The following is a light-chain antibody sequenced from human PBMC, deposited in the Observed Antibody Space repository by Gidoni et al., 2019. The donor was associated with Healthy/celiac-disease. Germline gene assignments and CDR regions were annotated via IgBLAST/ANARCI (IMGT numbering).Light chain of an antibody. CDR1: QSVSSN. Sequence: DIVMTQSPATLSVSPGERATLSCRASQSVSSNLAWYQQKPGQAPRLLIYGASTRATGIPARFSGSGSGTEFTLTISSLQSEDFAVYYCQQYNNWPRTFGPGTKVDIK. J-gene: IGKJ3*01. CDR3: QQYNNWPRT. CDR2: GAS. V-gene: IGKV3-15*01.